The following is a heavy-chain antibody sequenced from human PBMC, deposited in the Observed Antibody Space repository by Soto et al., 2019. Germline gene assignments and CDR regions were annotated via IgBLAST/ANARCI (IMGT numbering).Heavy chain of an antibody. V-gene: IGHV1-2*02. Sequence: QEQLVQSGAEVKKPGASVKVSCKASGYTFSGYYIHWLRQAPGQGLEWMGWINPNSGGTNYVQKFQGRVTVTRDTPTSTAYMELSRLTSDDTAVYYCARSLTEGYCTITGCYTRPLYGMDVWGQGTTVTVSS. D-gene: IGHD2-2*02. CDR3: ARSLTEGYCTITGCYTRPLYGMDV. CDR2: INPNSGGT. CDR1: GYTFSGYY. J-gene: IGHJ6*02.